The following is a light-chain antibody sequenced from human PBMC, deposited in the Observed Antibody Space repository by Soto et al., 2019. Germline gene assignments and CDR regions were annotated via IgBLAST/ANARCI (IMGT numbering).Light chain of an antibody. Sequence: DIQMTQSPSTLSASVGDRFTITCRASQSISSWLAWYQQKPGKAPKLLIYKASSLESGVPSRFSGSGSGTEFTLTISSLQPDDFATYYCQQYNGTFGQGTKVDIK. V-gene: IGKV1-5*03. CDR2: KAS. CDR1: QSISSW. CDR3: QQYNGT. J-gene: IGKJ1*01.